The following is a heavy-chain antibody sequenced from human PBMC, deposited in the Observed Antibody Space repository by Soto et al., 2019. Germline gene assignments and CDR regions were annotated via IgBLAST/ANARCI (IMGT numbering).Heavy chain of an antibody. Sequence: GESLKISCKGSGYTFTDYWIGWVRQLPGEGLEWMGIIYPGDSDTRYSPSFQGHVTITVDKSTNTAYLQWNTLRASDTAMYYCARHISTFRYYYYAMDVWGQGTTVTVSS. CDR1: GYTFTDYW. CDR3: ARHISTFRYYYYAMDV. CDR2: IYPGDSDT. J-gene: IGHJ6*02. D-gene: IGHD2-2*01. V-gene: IGHV5-51*01.